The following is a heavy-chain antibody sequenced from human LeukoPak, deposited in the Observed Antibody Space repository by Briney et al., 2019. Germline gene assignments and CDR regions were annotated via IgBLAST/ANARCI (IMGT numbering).Heavy chain of an antibody. J-gene: IGHJ3*02. D-gene: IGHD3-22*01. CDR3: ARDSSGYPDAFDI. CDR1: GGSISSGGYY. V-gene: IGHV4-31*03. Sequence: SETLSLTCTVSGGSISSGGYYWSWIRQHPEKGLEWIGYFFYSGCTYYNPSLKSRLTISVDTSKNQFSLKLSSVTAADTAVYYCARDSSGYPDAFDIWGQGTMVTVSS. CDR2: FFYSGCT.